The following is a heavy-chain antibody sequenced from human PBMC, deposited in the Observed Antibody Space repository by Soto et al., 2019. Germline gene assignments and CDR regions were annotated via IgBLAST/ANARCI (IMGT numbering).Heavy chain of an antibody. CDR1: GGTFSSYA. CDR3: ARGFFKDYYDSSGYYPFDY. Sequence: SVKVSCKASGGTFSSYAISWVRQAPGQGLEWMGGIIPIFGTANYAQKFQGRVTITADESTSTAYMELSSLRSEDTAVYYCARGFFKDYYDSSGYYPFDYGGQGTLVTVSS. CDR2: IIPIFGTA. J-gene: IGHJ4*02. V-gene: IGHV1-69*13. D-gene: IGHD3-22*01.